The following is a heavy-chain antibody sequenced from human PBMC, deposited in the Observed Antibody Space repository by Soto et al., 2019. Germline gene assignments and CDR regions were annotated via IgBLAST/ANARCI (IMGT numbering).Heavy chain of an antibody. Sequence: PGGSLRLSCAASGFTFDDYAMHWVRQAPGKGLEWVSGISWNSGSIGYADSVKGRFSISRDNSKNTLYLQMNSLRAEDTAAYYCAKGLGWRVLGDAFDIWGQGTMVTVSS. CDR2: ISWNSGSI. CDR3: AKGLGWRVLGDAFDI. CDR1: GFTFDDYA. D-gene: IGHD3-16*01. J-gene: IGHJ3*02. V-gene: IGHV3-9*01.